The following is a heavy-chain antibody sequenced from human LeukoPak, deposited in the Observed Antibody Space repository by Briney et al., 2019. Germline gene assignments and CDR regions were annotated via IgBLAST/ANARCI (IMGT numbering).Heavy chain of an antibody. Sequence: GGSLRLSCAASGFTFSSYWMSWVRQAPGKGLEWVANIKQDGSEKYYVDSVKGRFTISRDNARNSLYLQVNSLRAEDTAVYSCARDKTRGLGYSYSKSGNYFDYWGQGTLVTVSS. J-gene: IGHJ4*02. CDR1: GFTFSSYW. CDR2: IKQDGSEK. CDR3: ARDKTRGLGYSYSKSGNYFDY. V-gene: IGHV3-7*01. D-gene: IGHD5-18*01.